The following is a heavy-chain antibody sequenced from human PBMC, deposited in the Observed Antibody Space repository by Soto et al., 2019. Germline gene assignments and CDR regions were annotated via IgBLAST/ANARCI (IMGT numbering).Heavy chain of an antibody. D-gene: IGHD2-21*01. J-gene: IGHJ4*02. Sequence: GGSLRLACAASGFTFSSYWMSWVRQAPGKGLEWVANIKQDGSEKYYVDSVKGRFTISRDNAKNTLYLQMNSLRAEDTAVYYCVSVIPLGYWGQGTLVTVSS. V-gene: IGHV3-7*02. CDR3: VSVIPLGY. CDR2: IKQDGSEK. CDR1: GFTFSSYW.